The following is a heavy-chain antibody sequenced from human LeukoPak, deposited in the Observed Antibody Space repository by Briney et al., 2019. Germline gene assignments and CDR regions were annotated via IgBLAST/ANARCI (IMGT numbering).Heavy chain of an antibody. D-gene: IGHD4-17*01. CDR1: GYSFTNYD. V-gene: IGHV1-8*01. CDR2: MNPNSGNT. Sequence: ASVKVSCKASGYSFTNYDINWVRQATGQGLEWMLGMNPNSGNTAYAQKFQGRVTMTRNTSISTAYMELSSLRSEDTAVYYCARANGVTTLGWYWGQGTLVTVSS. CDR3: ARANGVTTLGWY. J-gene: IGHJ4*02.